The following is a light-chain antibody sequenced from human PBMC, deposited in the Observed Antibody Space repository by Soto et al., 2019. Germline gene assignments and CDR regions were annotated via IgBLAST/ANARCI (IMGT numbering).Light chain of an antibody. V-gene: IGKV3-15*01. Sequence: IVLTQSPATPSVSPGERATLSCRASQSVSSLLAWYQQKPRQAPRLLIYDTSTRATGIPARFSGSGSGTDFTLTISSLQSEDFAIYYCQQYNIWPYTFGQGTKVDIK. CDR2: DTS. CDR3: QQYNIWPYT. CDR1: QSVSSL. J-gene: IGKJ2*01.